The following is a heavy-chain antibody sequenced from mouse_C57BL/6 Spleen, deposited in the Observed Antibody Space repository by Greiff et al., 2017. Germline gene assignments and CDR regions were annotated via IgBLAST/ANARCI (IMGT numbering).Heavy chain of an antibody. CDR2: FYPGSGSI. Sequence: VQLQESGAELVKPGASVKLSCKASGYTFTEYTIHWVQQRSGQGLEWIGWFYPGSGSIKYNEKFKDKATLTADKSSSTVYMELRRLTSEDSAVYSVARHAFITTVVPYFDYWGQGTTLTVSS. D-gene: IGHD1-1*01. J-gene: IGHJ2*01. V-gene: IGHV1-62-2*01. CDR3: ARHAFITTVVPYFDY. CDR1: GYTFTEYT.